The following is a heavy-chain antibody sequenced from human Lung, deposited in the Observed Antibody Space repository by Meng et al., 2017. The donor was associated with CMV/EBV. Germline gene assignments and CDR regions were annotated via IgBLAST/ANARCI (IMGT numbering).Heavy chain of an antibody. V-gene: IGHV3-7*01. CDR1: GFTVTRNW. CDR2: INEDGTDK. Sequence: LTXAASGFTVTRNWMTWVRQAPGKGLEWVANINEDGTDKNYLDSVKGRFTISRDNVKKSVYLQMNTLRGEDTAVYYCARPIEGIRETLDYWGQGTLVTVSS. J-gene: IGHJ4*02. D-gene: IGHD3-10*01. CDR3: ARPIEGIRETLDY.